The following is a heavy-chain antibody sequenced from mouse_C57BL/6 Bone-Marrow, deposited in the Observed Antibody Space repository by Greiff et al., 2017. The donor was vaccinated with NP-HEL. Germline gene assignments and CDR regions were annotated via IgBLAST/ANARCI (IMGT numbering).Heavy chain of an antibody. J-gene: IGHJ2*01. D-gene: IGHD3-3*01. CDR3: ARHEPGREGFDY. CDR2: FYPGSGSI. CDR1: GYTFTEYT. Sequence: VKLVESGAELVKPGASVKLSCKASGYTFTEYTIHWVKQRSGQGLEWIGWFYPGSGSIKYNEKFKDKATLTADKSSSTVYMELSRLTSEDSAVYFCARHEPGREGFDYWGQGTTLTVSS. V-gene: IGHV1-62-2*01.